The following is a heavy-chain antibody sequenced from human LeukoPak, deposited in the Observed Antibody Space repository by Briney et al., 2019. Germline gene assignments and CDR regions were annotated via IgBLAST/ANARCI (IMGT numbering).Heavy chain of an antibody. CDR2: INPSGGST. CDR3: ARDYPLRAFDY. D-gene: IGHD3-3*01. CDR1: GYTFTSYY. J-gene: IGHJ4*02. Sequence: ASVKVSCKASGYTFTSYYMHWVRQAPGQGLERMGIINPSGGSTSYAQKFQGRVTMTRDTSTSTVYMELSRLRSDDTAVYYCARDYPLRAFDYWGQGTLVTVSS. V-gene: IGHV1-46*01.